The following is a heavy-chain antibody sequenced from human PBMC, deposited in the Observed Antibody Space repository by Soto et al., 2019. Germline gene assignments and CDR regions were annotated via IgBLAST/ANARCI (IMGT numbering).Heavy chain of an antibody. D-gene: IGHD3-16*01. J-gene: IGHJ4*02. V-gene: IGHV3-30-3*01. Sequence: GGSLRLSCAASGFTFSSYAMHWVRQAPGKGLEWVAVISYDGSNKYYADSVKGRFTISRDNSKNTLYLQMNSLRAEDTAVYYCARGPRFWGQGTLVTVSS. CDR1: GFTFSSYA. CDR2: ISYDGSNK. CDR3: ARGPRF.